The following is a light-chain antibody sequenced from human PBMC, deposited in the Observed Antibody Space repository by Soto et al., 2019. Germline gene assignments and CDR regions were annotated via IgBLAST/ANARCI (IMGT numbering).Light chain of an antibody. CDR2: ATF. CDR3: QQYFASSWT. CDR1: QSIDIWY. Sequence: EIVLTQSPGTLSSSPGERATLSCRASQSIDIWYFAWYQHKPGQAPRLLIYATFSRATGIPDRFGGSGSGTDFTLTINRLEPEDFAVYYCQQYFASSWTFGQGTK. V-gene: IGKV3-20*01. J-gene: IGKJ1*01.